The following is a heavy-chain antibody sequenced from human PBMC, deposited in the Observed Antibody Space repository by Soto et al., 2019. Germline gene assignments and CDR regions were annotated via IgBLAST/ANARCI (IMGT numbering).Heavy chain of an antibody. J-gene: IGHJ4*02. CDR1: GFTFSTYA. Sequence: EVQLLASGGGLVQPGGSLRLFCAASGFTFSTYAMSWVRQAPGKGLEWVSTITGSGDTTYYADSVKGRFTISRDNSKSTLSLQMNSLRAEDTAVYYCAKDRVGGAAGTLYHYWGQGTLVTVSS. D-gene: IGHD6-13*01. CDR3: AKDRVGGAAGTLYHY. CDR2: ITGSGDTT. V-gene: IGHV3-23*01.